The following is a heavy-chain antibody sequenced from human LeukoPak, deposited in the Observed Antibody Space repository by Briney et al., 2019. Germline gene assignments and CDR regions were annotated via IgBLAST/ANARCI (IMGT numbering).Heavy chain of an antibody. CDR3: AKVLDYYGSGSFDY. Sequence: GGSPRLSCAASGFTFSSYAMAWVRQAPGKGLEWVSSISGSSDSTYYAASVKGRFTISRDNSKDTLYLQMNSLRAEDTAGYYCAKVLDYYGSGSFDYWGQGALVTVSS. D-gene: IGHD3-10*01. V-gene: IGHV3-23*01. J-gene: IGHJ4*02. CDR2: ISGSSDST. CDR1: GFTFSSYA.